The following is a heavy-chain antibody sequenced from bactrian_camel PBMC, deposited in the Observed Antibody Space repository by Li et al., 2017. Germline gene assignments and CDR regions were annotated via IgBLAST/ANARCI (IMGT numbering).Heavy chain of an antibody. CDR1: DFSKNTKC. J-gene: IGHJ4*01. CDR2: IYGSRGIA. CDR3: GAVQPDGSVCRWTGAY. V-gene: IGHV3S60*01. Sequence: VQLVESGGGSAQAGGSLRLSCVVADFSKNTKCMGWFRQTPGKERDWVAIYGSRGIATYRESVAGRFALSQDHAKNTLTLEMHSLKPEDTAMYYCGAVQPDGSVCRWTGAYWGQGTQVTVS. D-gene: IGHD1*01.